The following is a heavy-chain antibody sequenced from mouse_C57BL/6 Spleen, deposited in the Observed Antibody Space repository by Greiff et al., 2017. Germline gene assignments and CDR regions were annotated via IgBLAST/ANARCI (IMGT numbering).Heavy chain of an antibody. Sequence: VKLQESGPELVKPGASVKISCKASGYSFTSYYIHWVKQRPGQGLEWIGWIYPGSGNTKYNEKFKGKATLTADTSSSTAYMQLSSLTSEDSAVYYCASPIYYDYPLDYWGQGTSVTVSS. CDR1: GYSFTSYY. CDR3: ASPIYYDYPLDY. V-gene: IGHV1-66*01. CDR2: IYPGSGNT. J-gene: IGHJ4*01. D-gene: IGHD2-4*01.